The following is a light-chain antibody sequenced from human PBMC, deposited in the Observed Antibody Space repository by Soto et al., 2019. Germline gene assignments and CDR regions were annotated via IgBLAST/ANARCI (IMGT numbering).Light chain of an antibody. Sequence: QSVLTQPASVFGSPGQSITFSCTGASSDVGGYNFVSWYQQHPGKAPKLMIYEVSSRPSGVSNRFSGSKSGNTASLTISGLQHEDEADYYCQSYASSLSGYVFGNGTKVTV. J-gene: IGLJ1*01. CDR2: EVS. CDR3: QSYASSLSGYV. V-gene: IGLV2-14*03. CDR1: SSDVGGYNF.